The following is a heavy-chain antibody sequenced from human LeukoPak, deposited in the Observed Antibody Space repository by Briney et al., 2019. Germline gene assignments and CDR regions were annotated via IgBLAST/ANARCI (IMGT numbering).Heavy chain of an antibody. V-gene: IGHV1-2*02. J-gene: IGHJ4*02. CDR3: ARADGYSSGWCDY. CDR1: GYTFTGYY. D-gene: IGHD6-19*01. Sequence: GASVKVSCTASGYTFTGYYMHWVRQAPGQGLEWMGWINPNSGGTNYAQKFQGRVTMTRDTSISTAYMELSRLRSDDTAVYYCARADGYSSGWCDYWGQGTLVTVSS. CDR2: INPNSGGT.